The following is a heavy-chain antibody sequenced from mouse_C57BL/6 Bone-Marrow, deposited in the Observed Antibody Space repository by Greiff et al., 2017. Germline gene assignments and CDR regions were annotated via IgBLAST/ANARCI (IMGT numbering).Heavy chain of an antibody. CDR2: INPGSGGT. Sequence: VQLVESGAELVRPGTSVKVSCKASGYAFTNYLIEWVKQRPGQGLEWIGVINPGSGGTNYNEKFKGKATLTADKSSNTAYMQLSSLTSEDSAVYFCARSSYWYFDVWGTGTTVTVSS. V-gene: IGHV1-54*01. D-gene: IGHD1-1*01. CDR3: ARSSYWYFDV. J-gene: IGHJ1*03. CDR1: GYAFTNYL.